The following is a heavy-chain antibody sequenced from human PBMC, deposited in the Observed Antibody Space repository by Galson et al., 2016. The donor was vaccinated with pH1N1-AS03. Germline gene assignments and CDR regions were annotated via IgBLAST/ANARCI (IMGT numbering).Heavy chain of an antibody. CDR2: IVPFSVTT. J-gene: IGHJ4*02. Sequence: SVKVSCKASTDNFVDYGISWVRQAPGQGLEWMGGIVPFSVTTDYAQKFQGRISITADESKSTAYMELSSLTSEDKAVYYCARDRYHGLPGDYYESAYWGQGTLV. CDR1: TDNFVDYG. V-gene: IGHV1-69*13. D-gene: IGHD3-22*01. CDR3: ARDRYHGLPGDYYESAY.